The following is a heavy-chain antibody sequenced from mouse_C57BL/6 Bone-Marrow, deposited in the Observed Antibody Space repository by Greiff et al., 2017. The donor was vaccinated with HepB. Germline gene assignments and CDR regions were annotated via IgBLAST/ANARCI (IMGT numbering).Heavy chain of an antibody. J-gene: IGHJ3*01. V-gene: IGHV1-15*01. Sequence: QVQLQHSGAELVRPGASVTLSCKASGYTFTDYEMHWVKQTPVHGLEWIGAIDPETGGTAYNQKFKGKAILTADKSSSTAYMELRSLTSEDSAVYYCTRSGAGTPWFAYWGQGTLVTVSA. D-gene: IGHD4-1*01. CDR3: TRSGAGTPWFAY. CDR2: IDPETGGT. CDR1: GYTFTDYE.